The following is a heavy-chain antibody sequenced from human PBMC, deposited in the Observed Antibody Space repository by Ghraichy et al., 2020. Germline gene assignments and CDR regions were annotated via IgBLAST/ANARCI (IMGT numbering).Heavy chain of an antibody. J-gene: IGHJ3*02. V-gene: IGHV6-1*01. Sequence: SQTLSLTCAISGDSVSSNSAAWNWIRQFPSRGLEWLGRTYYRSKWYNDYAVSVKSRITINPDTSKNQFSLQLNSVTPEDTAVYYCARRTPRNLRDAFDIWGQGTMVTVSS. CDR1: GDSVSSNSAA. CDR2: TYYRSKWYN. CDR3: ARRTPRNLRDAFDI.